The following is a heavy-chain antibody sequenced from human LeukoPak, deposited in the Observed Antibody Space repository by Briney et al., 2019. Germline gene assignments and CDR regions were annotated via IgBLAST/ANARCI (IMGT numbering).Heavy chain of an antibody. D-gene: IGHD3-16*01. Sequence: GGSLRLSCAASGLTFSNYWMHWVRQVPEKGLVWVSRVNPDGSSITYANSVKGRFASSRDNAKDTLYLQMNRLRVEDTAVYYCARGGSYGDYWGQGVLVTVSS. J-gene: IGHJ4*02. CDR3: ARGGSYGDY. V-gene: IGHV3-74*01. CDR1: GLTFSNYW. CDR2: VNPDGSSI.